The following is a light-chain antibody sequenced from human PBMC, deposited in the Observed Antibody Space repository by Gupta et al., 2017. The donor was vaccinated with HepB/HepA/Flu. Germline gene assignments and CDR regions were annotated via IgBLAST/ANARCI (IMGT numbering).Light chain of an antibody. Sequence: HSVLTQPPSVSGAPGQRVTISCTGSCSNIGTGYDVHWYQQLPGTPPKLLIYGDTNRPSGVPDRFSGSKSGTSASLAITGLQTEDEADYYCQSYESSVSVYYVFGTGTKVTVL. J-gene: IGLJ1*01. CDR1: CSNIGTGYD. CDR2: GDT. CDR3: QSYESSVSVYYV. V-gene: IGLV1-40*01.